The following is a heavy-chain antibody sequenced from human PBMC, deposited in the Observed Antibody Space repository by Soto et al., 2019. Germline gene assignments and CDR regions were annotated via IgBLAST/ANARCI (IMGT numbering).Heavy chain of an antibody. CDR2: ARNKAHSYTT. D-gene: IGHD2-8*01. CDR1: GFTFSDHH. V-gene: IGHV3-72*01. Sequence: GGSLRLSCAASGFTFSDHHMDWVRQAPGKGLEWVGRARNKAHSYTTAYAASVKGRFTISRDDSKNSLSLQMNSLKTEDTAVYFCARLMGTSFDGWGEGTLVTV. CDR3: ARLMGTSFDG. J-gene: IGHJ4*02.